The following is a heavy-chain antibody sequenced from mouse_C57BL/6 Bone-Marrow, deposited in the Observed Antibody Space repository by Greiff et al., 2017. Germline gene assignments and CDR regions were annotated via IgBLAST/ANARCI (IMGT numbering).Heavy chain of an antibody. D-gene: IGHD2-3*01. CDR2: INPSSGYT. V-gene: IGHV1-7*01. J-gene: IGHJ2*01. CDR1: GYTFTSYW. Sequence: LQESGAELAKPGASVKLSCKASGYTFTSYWMHWVKQRPGQGLEWIGYINPSSGYTKYNQKFKDKATLTADKSYSTAYMQLSSLTYEDSAVYYCARCGGYFLFDYWGQGTTLTVSA. CDR3: ARCGGYFLFDY.